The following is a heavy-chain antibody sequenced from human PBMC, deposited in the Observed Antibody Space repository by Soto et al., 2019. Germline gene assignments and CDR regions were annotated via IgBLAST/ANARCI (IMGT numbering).Heavy chain of an antibody. Sequence: ALVKVSCKDSGYTFTSWDVYWVRQAAGQGLEWMGYMNPRSGNTGYEQKFQGRVTMTRDTSISTAYMELSSLTSDDTAVYYCTASSWTGAGLDFWGQGTPVIV. CDR3: TASSWTGAGLDF. CDR2: MNPRSGNT. J-gene: IGHJ4*01. V-gene: IGHV1-8*01. CDR1: GYTFTSWD. D-gene: IGHD6-13*01.